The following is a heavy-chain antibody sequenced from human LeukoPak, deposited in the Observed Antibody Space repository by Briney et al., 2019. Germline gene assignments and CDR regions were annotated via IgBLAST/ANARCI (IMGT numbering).Heavy chain of an antibody. CDR1: GFIFSNYA. J-gene: IGHJ3*02. D-gene: IGHD4-17*01. V-gene: IGHV3-23*01. CDR2: IRGSGGGT. Sequence: PGGSLRLSCAASGFIFSNYALMWLRQSPGKGLELVSAIRGSGGGTFYADSVKGRFTISGDNSKNTLYLQMNGLRAEDTAVYYCGRDPNGDYIGAFDMWGRGTLVTVSS. CDR3: GRDPNGDYIGAFDM.